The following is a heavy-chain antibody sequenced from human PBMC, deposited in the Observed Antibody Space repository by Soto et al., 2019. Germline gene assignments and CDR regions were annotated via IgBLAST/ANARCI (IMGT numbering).Heavy chain of an antibody. CDR2: IYYSGST. Sequence: PSETLSLTCTVSGGSISSYYWSWIRQPPGKGLEWIGYIYYSGSTNYNPSLKSRVTISVDTSKNQFSLKLSSVTAADTAVYYCASSMVTSYYFDYWGQGTLVTVSS. CDR3: ASSMVTSYYFDY. J-gene: IGHJ4*02. D-gene: IGHD5-18*01. CDR1: GGSISSYY. V-gene: IGHV4-59*01.